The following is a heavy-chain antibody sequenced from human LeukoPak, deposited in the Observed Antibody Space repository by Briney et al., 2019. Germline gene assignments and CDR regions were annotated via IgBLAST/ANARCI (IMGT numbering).Heavy chain of an antibody. CDR1: GFTFTTYS. CDR2: ISSSSSYI. D-gene: IGHD6-19*01. J-gene: IGHJ4*02. V-gene: IGHV3-21*01. CDR3: ARERKAVAGTYSQ. Sequence: GGSLRLSCAASGFTFTTYSMNWVRQAPGKGLEWVSSISSSSSYIHYADSVKGRFTISRGNAKNSLFLQMNSLRAEDTAVYYCARERKAVAGTYSQWGQGTLVTVSS.